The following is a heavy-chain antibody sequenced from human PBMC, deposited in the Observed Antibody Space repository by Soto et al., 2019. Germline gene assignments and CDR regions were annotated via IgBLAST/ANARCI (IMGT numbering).Heavy chain of an antibody. CDR3: AKDAVAYNRKWDWFDS. Sequence: DVQLLESGGGLVQPGGSLTLSCAASRFTFSDYAMSWVRQAPGKGLEWVSAIGGTGADTYYADSVRGRFTVSRDNSKNTLFLQLNSLRDEDTAVYYCAKDAVAYNRKWDWFDSWGQGTLVTVSS. D-gene: IGHD6-19*01. CDR1: RFTFSDYA. J-gene: IGHJ5*01. CDR2: IGGTGADT. V-gene: IGHV3-23*01.